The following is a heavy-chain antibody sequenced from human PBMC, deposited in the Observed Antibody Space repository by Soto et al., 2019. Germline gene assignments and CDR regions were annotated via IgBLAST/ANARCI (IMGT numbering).Heavy chain of an antibody. V-gene: IGHV1-69*01. CDR1: GGSFKTYA. CDR2: IIPVFDTP. Sequence: QVQLVQSGAAMKPPGSSVKVSCKASGGSFKTYAISWVRQAPGQGLEWIGGIIPVFDTPYYAQKFQGRVTIIADDSTSTAYMDLRNLRSDDTAVYYCGLHGGLYCGGDCYLSGYGMDVWGQGASVTVSS. CDR3: GLHGGLYCGGDCYLSGYGMDV. J-gene: IGHJ6*02. D-gene: IGHD2-21*02.